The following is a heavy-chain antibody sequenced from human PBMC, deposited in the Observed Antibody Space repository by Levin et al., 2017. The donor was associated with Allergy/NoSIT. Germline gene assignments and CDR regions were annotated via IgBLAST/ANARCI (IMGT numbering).Heavy chain of an antibody. D-gene: IGHD3-10*01. Sequence: GGSLRLSCAASGFTFDDHGMSWVRQAPGKGLEWVSGINWNGGSTGYADPVKGRFTISRDNAKHSLYLQMNSLIAEDTALYYCARVGYGSGSYYFGYWGQGTLVTVSS. V-gene: IGHV3-20*04. CDR1: GFTFDDHG. CDR2: INWNGGST. J-gene: IGHJ4*02. CDR3: ARVGYGSGSYYFGY.